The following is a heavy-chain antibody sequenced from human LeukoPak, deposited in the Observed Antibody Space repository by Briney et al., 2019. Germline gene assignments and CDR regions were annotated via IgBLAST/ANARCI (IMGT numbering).Heavy chain of an antibody. CDR3: ARARGSYGDWFDY. J-gene: IGHJ4*03. CDR1: GFTFGSYW. Sequence: GGSLRLSCTGSGFTFGSYWMTWVRQAPGKGLEWVANTKQDGSEKYYVDSVKGRFTISRNNAKNSLYLQMNSLRAEDTAVYYCARARGSYGDWFDYWGRGTLVTVSS. D-gene: IGHD4-17*01. V-gene: IGHV3-7*01. CDR2: TKQDGSEK.